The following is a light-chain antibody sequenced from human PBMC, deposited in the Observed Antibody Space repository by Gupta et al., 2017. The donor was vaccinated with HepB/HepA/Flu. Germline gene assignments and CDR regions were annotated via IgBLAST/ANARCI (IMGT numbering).Light chain of an antibody. Sequence: EIVLTQSPGTLSLSPGERATLSCRASQSVSSNYLAWYQQKPGQAPRLLIYGASSRATGIPDRFSDSGSGTDFTLTISRLEPEDLAVYYCQQYSSSPLTFGGGTNVEIK. CDR1: QSVSSNY. CDR2: GAS. CDR3: QQYSSSPLT. V-gene: IGKV3-20*01. J-gene: IGKJ4*01.